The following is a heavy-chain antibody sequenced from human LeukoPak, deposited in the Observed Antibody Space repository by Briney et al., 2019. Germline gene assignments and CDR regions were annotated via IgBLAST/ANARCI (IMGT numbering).Heavy chain of an antibody. Sequence: SETLSLTCTVSGGSISSYYWSWIRQPPGKGLGWIGYIYYSGSTNYNPSLKSRVTISVDTSKNQFSLKLSSVTAADTAVYYCARTITVTDPYFDYWGQGTLVTVSS. CDR3: ARTITVTDPYFDY. V-gene: IGHV4-59*01. J-gene: IGHJ4*02. D-gene: IGHD4-4*01. CDR1: GGSISSYY. CDR2: IYYSGST.